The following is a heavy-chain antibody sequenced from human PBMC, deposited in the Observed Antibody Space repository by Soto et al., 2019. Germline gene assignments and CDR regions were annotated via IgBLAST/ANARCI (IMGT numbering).Heavy chain of an antibody. D-gene: IGHD3-22*01. CDR2: ISSSTSYI. V-gene: IGHV3-21*01. CDR1: GFTFSSYS. Sequence: ESGGGLVKPGGSLRLSCAASGFTFSSYSMNWVRQAPGKGLEWVSSISSSTSYIYYADSVKGRFIISRDNAKNSLYLQMNSLRAEDTAVYYCARVVDYYDPYYYYGMDVWGQGTTVTVSS. CDR3: ARVVDYYDPYYYYGMDV. J-gene: IGHJ6*02.